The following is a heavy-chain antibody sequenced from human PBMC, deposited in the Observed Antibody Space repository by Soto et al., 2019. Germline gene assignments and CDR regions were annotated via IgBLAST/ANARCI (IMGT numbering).Heavy chain of an antibody. V-gene: IGHV3-30-3*01. J-gene: IGHJ6*02. CDR2: ISYDGSNK. Sequence: QVQLVESGGGVVQPGRSLRLSCAASGFTFSSYAMHWVRQAPGKGLEWVAVISYDGSNKYYADSVKGRFTISRDNSKNTLYLQMNSLRAEDTAVYYCARPMKTRYSDPGMDVWGQGTTVTVSS. D-gene: IGHD2-15*01. CDR3: ARPMKTRYSDPGMDV. CDR1: GFTFSSYA.